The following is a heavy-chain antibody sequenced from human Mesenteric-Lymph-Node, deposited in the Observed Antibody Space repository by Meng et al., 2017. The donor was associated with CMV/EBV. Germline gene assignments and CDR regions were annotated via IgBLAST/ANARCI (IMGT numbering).Heavy chain of an antibody. CDR3: VKDRVDSWRGINAFDI. V-gene: IGHV3-9*01. Sequence: GGSLRLSCAASGFTFDDYAMHWVRQAPGKGLEWVSGSSWNGGSIGYADSLKGRFTMSRDNAKNSLYLQMNSLRPEDTALYYCVKDRVDSWRGINAFDIWGQGIMVTVSS. CDR1: GFTFDDYA. J-gene: IGHJ3*02. CDR2: SSWNGGSI. D-gene: IGHD6-13*01.